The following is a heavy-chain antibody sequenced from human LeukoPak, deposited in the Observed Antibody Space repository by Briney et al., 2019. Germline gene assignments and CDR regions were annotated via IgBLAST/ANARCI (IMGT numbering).Heavy chain of an antibody. D-gene: IGHD6-19*01. J-gene: IGHJ4*02. CDR2: IKQDGSEE. CDR1: GFTFSSYW. Sequence: GGSLRLSCVASGFTFSSYWMTWVRQAPGKGLEWVANIKQDGSEEYYVDSVKGRFTISRDNAKNSLFLQMNSLRAEDTAVYYCARYRLVWLPAPVFDYWGPGTLVTVSS. V-gene: IGHV3-7*01. CDR3: ARYRLVWLPAPVFDY.